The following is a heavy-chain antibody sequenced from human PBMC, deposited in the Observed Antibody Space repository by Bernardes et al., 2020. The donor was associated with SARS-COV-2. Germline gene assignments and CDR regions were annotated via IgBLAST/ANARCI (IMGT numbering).Heavy chain of an antibody. Sequence: ASVKDSCKVSGYTLTELSMHWVRQAPGKGLEWMGGFDPEDGETIYAQKFQGRVTMTEDTSTDTAYMELSSLRSEDTAVYYCATASPYDSHNWFDPWGQGTLVTVSS. D-gene: IGHD3-3*01. CDR1: GYTLTELS. J-gene: IGHJ5*02. CDR3: ATASPYDSHNWFDP. CDR2: FDPEDGET. V-gene: IGHV1-24*01.